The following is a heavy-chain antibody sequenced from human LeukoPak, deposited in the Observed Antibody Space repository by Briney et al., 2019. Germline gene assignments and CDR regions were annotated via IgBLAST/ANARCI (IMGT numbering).Heavy chain of an antibody. CDR2: ISGNSGDT. D-gene: IGHD5-12*01. CDR3: AKVGRGYSWFYFDY. CDR1: GFTFSNYA. Sequence: PGGSLRLSCAVSGFTFSNYAMSRVRQAPGKGLEWVSSISGNSGDTYYADSVKGRFTISRDNSKNTLYLQMTSLRAGDTAVYICAKVGRGYSWFYFDYWGQGTLVTVSS. V-gene: IGHV3-23*01. J-gene: IGHJ4*02.